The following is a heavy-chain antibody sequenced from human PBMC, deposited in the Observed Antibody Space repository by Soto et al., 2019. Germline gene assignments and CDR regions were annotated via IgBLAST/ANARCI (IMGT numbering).Heavy chain of an antibody. CDR3: ASLSPGPYIVATENAFEI. V-gene: IGHV1-8*01. Sequence: ASVKVSCKASGYTFTSYDINWVRQATGQGLEWMGWMNPNSGNTGYAQKFQGRVTMTRNTSISTAYMELSSLRSEDTAVYYCASLSPGPYIVATENAFEIWGQGTMVPVSS. CDR2: MNPNSGNT. D-gene: IGHD5-12*01. J-gene: IGHJ3*02. CDR1: GYTFTSYD.